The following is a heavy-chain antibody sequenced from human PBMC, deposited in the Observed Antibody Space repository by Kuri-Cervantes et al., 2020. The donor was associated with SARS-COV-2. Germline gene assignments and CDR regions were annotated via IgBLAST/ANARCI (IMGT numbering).Heavy chain of an antibody. J-gene: IGHJ4*02. V-gene: IGHV4-59*01. Sequence: SETLSLTCTVSGGSISSSYWSWIRQPPGKGLEWIGYIYYSGSVSYNPSLMSRVTISVDTSKNQFSLRLTSVTAADTAGYYCTTVTPTSVFDFWGQGTLVTVSS. CDR3: TTVTPTSVFDF. CDR2: IYYSGSV. D-gene: IGHD4-17*01. CDR1: GGSISSSY.